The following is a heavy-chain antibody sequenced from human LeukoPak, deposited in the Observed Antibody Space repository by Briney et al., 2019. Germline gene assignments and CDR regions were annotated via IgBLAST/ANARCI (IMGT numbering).Heavy chain of an antibody. D-gene: IGHD6-13*01. CDR2: IIVGSGTT. CDR1: GFTFSTSA. V-gene: IGHV1-58*01. CDR3: AKVLGSSSWYLDY. J-gene: IGHJ4*02. Sequence: ASVKVSCKSSGFTFSTSAVQWVRQARGQRLEWIGWIIVGSGTTNYAENLQGRLTITRDMSTDTAYMELSSLRSEDTAVYYCAKVLGSSSWYLDYWGQGTLVTVSS.